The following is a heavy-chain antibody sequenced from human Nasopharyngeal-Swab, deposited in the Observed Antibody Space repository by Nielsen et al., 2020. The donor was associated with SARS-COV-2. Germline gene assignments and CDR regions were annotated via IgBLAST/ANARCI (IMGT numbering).Heavy chain of an antibody. CDR2: INTKTGNP. J-gene: IGHJ5*02. Sequence: ASVKVSCKASGYSFTNYGVNWVRQAPGQGLEWMGWINTKTGNPTYAQSFTGRFVFSLDTSVTTAYLQISSLEAEDTAVYYCARDGTHCSGGTCFDNWGQGTLVTVSS. CDR1: GYSFTNYG. CDR3: ARDGTHCSGGTCFDN. V-gene: IGHV7-4-1*02. D-gene: IGHD2-15*01.